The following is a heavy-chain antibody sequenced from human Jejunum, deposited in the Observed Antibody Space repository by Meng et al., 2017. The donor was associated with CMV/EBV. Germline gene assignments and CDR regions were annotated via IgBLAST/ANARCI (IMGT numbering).Heavy chain of an antibody. CDR2: IREDGSQK. D-gene: IGHD2-2*01. J-gene: IGHJ4*02. CDR3: ARFASVGY. CDR1: GFTFINSW. V-gene: IGHV3-7*03. Sequence: SCAAPGFTFINSWMTWVRQAPGKGPEWVATIREDGSQKHYIDSVKGRFTISRDNAQNSLYLQMNNLSPEDTAMYYCARFASVGYWGQGTLVTVSS.